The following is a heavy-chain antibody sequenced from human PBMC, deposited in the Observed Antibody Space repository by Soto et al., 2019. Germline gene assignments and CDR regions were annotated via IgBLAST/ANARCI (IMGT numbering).Heavy chain of an antibody. CDR2: ISYDGSNK. V-gene: IGHV3-30-3*01. CDR1: GFTFSSYA. Sequence: GGSLRLSCAASGFTFSSYATHWVRQAPGKGLEWVAVISYDGSNKYYADSVKGRLTISRDNSKNTLYLQMNSLRAGDTAVYYCAREWELLLALDYWGQGTLVTVSS. D-gene: IGHD1-26*01. CDR3: AREWELLLALDY. J-gene: IGHJ4*02.